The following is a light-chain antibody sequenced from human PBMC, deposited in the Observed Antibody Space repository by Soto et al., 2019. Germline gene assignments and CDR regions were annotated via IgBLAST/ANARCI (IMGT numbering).Light chain of an antibody. CDR1: SRDVGGYNY. V-gene: IGLV2-14*01. Sequence: QSALTQPASVSGSPGQSITISCTGTSRDVGGYNYVSWYQQHPGKAPKLMIYEVRNRPSGVSNRFSGSKSGNTASLTISGLQAEDEADYYCSSYTSSSTLVFGTGTKVTVL. J-gene: IGLJ1*01. CDR2: EVR. CDR3: SSYTSSSTLV.